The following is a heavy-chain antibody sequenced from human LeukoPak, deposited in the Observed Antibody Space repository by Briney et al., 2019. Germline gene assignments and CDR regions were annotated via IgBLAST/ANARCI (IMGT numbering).Heavy chain of an antibody. V-gene: IGHV3-7*03. Sequence: GGSLRLSCAASGFTFSSYWMSWVRQAPGKGLEWVANIKQDGSEKYYVDSVKGRFTISRDNAKNSLYLQMNSLRAEDMAVYYCARGYYDILTGYYKAHYFDYWGQGTLVTVSS. CDR3: ARGYYDILTGYYKAHYFDY. CDR2: IKQDGSEK. D-gene: IGHD3-9*01. CDR1: GFTFSSYW. J-gene: IGHJ4*02.